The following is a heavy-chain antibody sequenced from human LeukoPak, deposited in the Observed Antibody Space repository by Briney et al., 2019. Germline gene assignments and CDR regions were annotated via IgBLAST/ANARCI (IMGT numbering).Heavy chain of an antibody. CDR1: GGSISSYY. Sequence: SETLSLTCTVSGGSISSYYWSWFRQPPGRGLEWIGYIYYSGSTNSNPSLKSRVTISVDTSKNQFSLKLSSVTAADTAVYYCARVAGYSSSWYRAYFDYWGQGTLVTVSS. V-gene: IGHV4-59*01. CDR2: IYYSGST. CDR3: ARVAGYSSSWYRAYFDY. D-gene: IGHD6-13*01. J-gene: IGHJ4*02.